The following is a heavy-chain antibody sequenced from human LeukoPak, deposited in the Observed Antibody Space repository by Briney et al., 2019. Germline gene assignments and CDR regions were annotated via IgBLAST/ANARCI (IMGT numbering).Heavy chain of an antibody. CDR3: ARDWGITIFGVAPPGY. V-gene: IGHV1-18*01. J-gene: IGHJ4*02. CDR1: GYTFTSYG. D-gene: IGHD3-3*01. Sequence: ASVKVSCKASGYTFTSYGISWERQAPGQGLEWMGWISAYNGNTNYAQKLQGRVTMTTDTSTSTACMELRSLRSDDTAVYYCARDWGITIFGVAPPGYWGQGTLVTVSS. CDR2: ISAYNGNT.